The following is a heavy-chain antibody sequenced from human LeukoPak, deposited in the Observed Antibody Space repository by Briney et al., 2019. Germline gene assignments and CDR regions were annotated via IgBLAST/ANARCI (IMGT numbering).Heavy chain of an antibody. D-gene: IGHD3-10*01. CDR1: GFTFSSYA. CDR2: IGDSGGIT. V-gene: IGHV3-23*01. Sequence: GGSLRLACAASGFTFSSYAMSWVRQAPGKGLEWVSTIGDSGGITYYADSVKGRFTISRDNSKNTLYLQMNSLRAEDTAVYYCAKDLRGYYGSGSSHWGQGTLVIVSS. CDR3: AKDLRGYYGSGSSH. J-gene: IGHJ4*02.